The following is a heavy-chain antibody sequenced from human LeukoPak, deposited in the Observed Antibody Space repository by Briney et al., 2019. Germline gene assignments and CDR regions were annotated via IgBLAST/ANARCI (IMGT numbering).Heavy chain of an antibody. CDR3: AKDLYGSAPAPGYFQH. CDR2: ISGSGGST. D-gene: IGHD2-2*01. V-gene: IGHV3-23*01. Sequence: GGSLRLSCAASGFTFSSYAMSWVRQAPGKGLEWVSAISGSGGSTYYADSVKGRFTISRDNSKNTLYLQMNSLRAEDTAVYYCAKDLYGSAPAPGYFQHWGQGTLVTVSP. J-gene: IGHJ1*01. CDR1: GFTFSSYA.